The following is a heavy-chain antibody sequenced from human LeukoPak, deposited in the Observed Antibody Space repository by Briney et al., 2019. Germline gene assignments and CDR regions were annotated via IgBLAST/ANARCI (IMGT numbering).Heavy chain of an antibody. CDR1: GFTVSSNY. V-gene: IGHV3-53*01. CDR2: IYSGGST. CDR3: ATYRQVLLPFES. J-gene: IGHJ4*02. Sequence: GGSLRLSCAASGFTVSSNYMSWVRQAPGQGLEWVSVIYSGGSTYYADSVKGRLTISRDISKNTVYLQMNSLRAEDTAIYYCATYRQVLLPFESWGQGTLVTVSS. D-gene: IGHD2-8*02.